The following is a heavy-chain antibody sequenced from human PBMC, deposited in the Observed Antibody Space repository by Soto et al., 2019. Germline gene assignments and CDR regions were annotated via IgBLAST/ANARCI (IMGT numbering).Heavy chain of an antibody. CDR3: ARERSIAAAGSLGY. V-gene: IGHV1-8*01. CDR1: GYTFTSYH. D-gene: IGHD6-13*01. J-gene: IGHJ4*02. CDR2: MNPNSGNT. Sequence: QVQLVQSGDEVKKPGASVKVSCKASGYTFTSYHINWVRQATGQGLEWMGWMNPNSGNTGYAQKFQGRVTMTRNTSISTAYMELSSLRSEDTAVYYYARERSIAAAGSLGYWGQGTLVTVSS.